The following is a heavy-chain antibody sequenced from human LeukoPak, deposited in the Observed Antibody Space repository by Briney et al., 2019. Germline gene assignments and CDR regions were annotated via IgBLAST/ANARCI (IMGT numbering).Heavy chain of an antibody. D-gene: IGHD3-9*01. Sequence: GGSLSLSCAASGISFRSYGMHWVRKAPGKGLEGVTFIWYDASNKYYAESVKGRFTISRDNSRNTVFLPMNSLRAEDTAIYYCATDISTHYFGSWGQGTLVTVSS. CDR3: ATDISTHYFGS. CDR2: IWYDASNK. CDR1: GISFRSYG. V-gene: IGHV3-30*02. J-gene: IGHJ4*02.